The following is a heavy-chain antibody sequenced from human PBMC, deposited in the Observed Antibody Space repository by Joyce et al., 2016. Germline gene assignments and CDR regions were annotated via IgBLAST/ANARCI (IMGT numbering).Heavy chain of an antibody. D-gene: IGHD6-19*01. CDR3: ARVDSSTWKVFDY. CDR2: ISWNSNYI. Sequence: EGLLVEAGGGLVQPGRSLRLSCTASGFTFDKCSMHWVRQAPGKGREWVSGISWNSNYIGYADSVKGRFTISRDNAKRSLYLQMNTLTTEDTAVYYGARVDSSTWKVFDYWGQGTLVSVSS. J-gene: IGHJ4*02. CDR1: GFTFDKCS. V-gene: IGHV3-9*01.